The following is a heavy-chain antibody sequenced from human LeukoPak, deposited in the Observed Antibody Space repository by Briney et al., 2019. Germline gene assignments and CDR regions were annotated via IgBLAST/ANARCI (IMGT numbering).Heavy chain of an antibody. J-gene: IGHJ3*02. CDR2: INSDGSST. CDR3: ARGGYCSGGSCYSSLTAFDI. D-gene: IGHD2-15*01. Sequence: GGSLRLSCAGSGFTFRSYWMHWVLQAPGKGLVCVSRINSDGSSTSYADSVKGRFTISRDNAKNTLYLQMNSLRIEDTALYYCARGGYCSGGSCYSSLTAFDIWGQGTMVTVSS. V-gene: IGHV3-74*01. CDR1: GFTFRSYW.